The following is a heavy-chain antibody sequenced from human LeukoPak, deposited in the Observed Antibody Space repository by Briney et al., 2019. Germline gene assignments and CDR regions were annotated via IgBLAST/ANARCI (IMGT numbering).Heavy chain of an antibody. CDR2: VRGSDAGT. CDR3: AKNRGGSYYSGSDY. Sequence: GGSLRLSCAASGFTFSSYAMNWVRQAPGKGLEWVSAVRGSDAGTSYADSVKGRFTISRDNSKNTLYLQMDSLRAEDTAVYYCAKNRGGSYYSGSDYWGQGTLVTVSS. D-gene: IGHD1-26*01. V-gene: IGHV3-23*01. J-gene: IGHJ4*02. CDR1: GFTFSSYA.